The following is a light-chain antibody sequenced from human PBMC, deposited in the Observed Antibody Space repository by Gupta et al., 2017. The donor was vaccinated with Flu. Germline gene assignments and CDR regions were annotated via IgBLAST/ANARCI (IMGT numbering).Light chain of an antibody. CDR2: DDS. J-gene: IGLJ2*01. CDR1: NSGSKS. Sequence: SYVLTQPPSVSVAPGQTARITCGGNNSGSKSVHWYHQRPGQAPVLVVYDDSDRPSGIPERFSGSNSGNTATLTISRVDAGDEADYYCQVWDGSAYHVVFGGGTRLTVL. V-gene: IGLV3-21*02. CDR3: QVWDGSAYHVV.